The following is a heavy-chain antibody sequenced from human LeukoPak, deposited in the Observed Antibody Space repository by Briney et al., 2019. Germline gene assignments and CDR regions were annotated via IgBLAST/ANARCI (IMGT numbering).Heavy chain of an antibody. CDR2: IYSGGNT. J-gene: IGHJ4*02. D-gene: IGHD1-1*01. V-gene: IGHV3-53*01. CDR3: ARDRVNWNDVGGLFDY. Sequence: GGSLRLSCAASGFTVSTNYMSWVCQAPGKGLEWVSFIYSGGNTNYADSVKGRFTISRDISKNTLYLQMDSLSAEDTAVYYCARDRVNWNDVGGLFDYWGQGTLVTVSS. CDR1: GFTVSTNY.